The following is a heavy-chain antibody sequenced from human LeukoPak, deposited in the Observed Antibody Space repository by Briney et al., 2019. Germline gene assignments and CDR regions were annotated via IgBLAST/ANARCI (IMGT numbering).Heavy chain of an antibody. V-gene: IGHV1-8*01. CDR2: INPNGGNT. D-gene: IGHD3-3*01. CDR3: ARGPAYDFWSGYYSHSYYYYGMDV. Sequence: SVKVSCKASGYTFTSYDINWVRQAPGQGLEWVGWINPNGGNTDYAQKFRGGVTMTRNTSRSTPYMELSNLRSEDTAVYYCARGPAYDFWSGYYSHSYYYYGMDVWGQGTTVTVSS. CDR1: GYTFTSYD. J-gene: IGHJ6*02.